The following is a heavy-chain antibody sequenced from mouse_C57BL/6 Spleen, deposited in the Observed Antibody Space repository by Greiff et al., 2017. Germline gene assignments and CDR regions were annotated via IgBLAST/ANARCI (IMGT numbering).Heavy chain of an antibody. J-gene: IGHJ2*01. CDR2: INPGSGGT. CDR3: ARSRCNSDYFDY. V-gene: IGHV1-54*01. CDR1: GYAFTNYL. D-gene: IGHD2-1*01. Sequence: VQLQQSGAELVRPGTSVKVSCKASGYAFTNYLIEWVKQRPGQGLEWIGVINPGSGGTNYNEKFKGKATLTADKSSSTAYMQLSSLTSEDSAVYFCARSRCNSDYFDYWGQGTTLTVSS.